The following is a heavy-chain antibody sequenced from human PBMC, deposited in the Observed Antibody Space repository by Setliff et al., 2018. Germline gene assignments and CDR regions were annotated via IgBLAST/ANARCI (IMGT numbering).Heavy chain of an antibody. D-gene: IGHD6-19*01. J-gene: IGHJ6*03. CDR1: GGSIGTSY. Sequence: PSETLSLTCTVPGGSIGTSYWGWIRQPPGKGLEWIGHIYYTGSTSYSPSLKSRVTISLDTSRKEFSLSLSSVTAADTAVYYCARATYSTGWYGGGGAYYYMDVWGKGTTVTVSS. CDR3: ARATYSTGWYGGGGAYYYMDV. V-gene: IGHV4-59*08. CDR2: IYYTGST.